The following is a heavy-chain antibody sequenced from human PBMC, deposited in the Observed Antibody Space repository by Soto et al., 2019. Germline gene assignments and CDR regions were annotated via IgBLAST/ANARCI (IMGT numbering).Heavy chain of an antibody. D-gene: IGHD2-2*01. CDR3: AKERAVVVPDSINYFGMGV. CDR1: GCTFDDYT. CDR2: ISWDGNST. Sequence: GGRLRVSWGASGCTFDDYTLHWVRQAQGKGLEWVSLISWDGNSTYYADSVKGRFTISRDNSKNSLFLQMNSLRSEDTALYYCAKERAVVVPDSINYFGMGVWGQGTTFTVSS. V-gene: IGHV3-43*01. J-gene: IGHJ6*02.